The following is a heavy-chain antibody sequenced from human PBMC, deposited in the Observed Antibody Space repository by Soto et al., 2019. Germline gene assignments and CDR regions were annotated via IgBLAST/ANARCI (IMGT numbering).Heavy chain of an antibody. J-gene: IGHJ4*02. V-gene: IGHV1-18*01. CDR3: ARWDGICGAGGVD. CDR1: GYIFTQYG. CDR2: INGYNGKP. Sequence: QVQLVQSGAEVRKPGASVRVSCKASGYIFTQYGIGWVRQAPGQGLEWMGWINGYNGKPNYAQEFRGRVTMTTDTSTSTAYMDLRSLTSDDTGVYYCARWDGICGAGGVDWGQGTLVTVSS. D-gene: IGHD3-16*01.